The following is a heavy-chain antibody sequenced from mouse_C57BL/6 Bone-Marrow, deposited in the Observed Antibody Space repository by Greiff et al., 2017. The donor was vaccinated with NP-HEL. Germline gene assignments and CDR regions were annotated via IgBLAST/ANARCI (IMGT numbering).Heavy chain of an antibody. CDR1: GYTFTDYE. CDR3: TRYLYYYGSSYGFAY. J-gene: IGHJ3*01. CDR2: IDPETGGT. V-gene: IGHV1-15*01. Sequence: QVQLQQSGAELVKPGASVTLSCKASGYTFTDYEMHWVKQTPVHGLEWIGAIDPETGGTAYNQKFKGKAILTADKSSSTAYMELRSLTSEDSAVYYYTRYLYYYGSSYGFAYWGQGTLVTVSA. D-gene: IGHD1-1*01.